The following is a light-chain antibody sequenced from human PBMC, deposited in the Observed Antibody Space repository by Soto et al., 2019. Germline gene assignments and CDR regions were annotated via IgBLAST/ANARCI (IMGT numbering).Light chain of an antibody. CDR3: QQSYSTPHT. Sequence: DIQMTQSPSSLSASIGDRVTITCRASQSISIYLNWYQQTPGKAPRIRIYAATSLQSGVPSRFSGGGSGADFTLPVSSLQPEDFSTYYCQQSYSTPHTFGQGTKVDIK. CDR2: AAT. CDR1: QSISIY. J-gene: IGKJ1*01. V-gene: IGKV1-39*01.